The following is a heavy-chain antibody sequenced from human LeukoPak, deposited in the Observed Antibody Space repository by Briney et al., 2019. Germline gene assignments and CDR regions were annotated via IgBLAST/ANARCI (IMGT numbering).Heavy chain of an antibody. CDR2: IYYSGST. V-gene: IGHV4-59*01. CDR3: ARDSLYGDYIGY. D-gene: IGHD4-17*01. J-gene: IGHJ4*02. Sequence: SETLSLTCTVSGGSISSYYWSWIRQPPGKGLEWIGYIYYSGSTNYNPSLKSRVTISVDTSKNHFSLKLSSVTAADPAVYYCARDSLYGDYIGYWGQGTLVTVSS. CDR1: GGSISSYY.